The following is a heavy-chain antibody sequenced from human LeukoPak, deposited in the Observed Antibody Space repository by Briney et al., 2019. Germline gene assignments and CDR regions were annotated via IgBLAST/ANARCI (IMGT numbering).Heavy chain of an antibody. CDR2: ITIFGTV. CDR1: GGTFSGCA. D-gene: IGHD6-19*01. V-gene: IGHV1-69*06. J-gene: IGHJ4*02. CDR3: ARDDSSGWLVFDY. Sequence: SVKVSCKASGGTFSGCAISWVRQAPGQGLEWRGRITIFGTVNYAQKFQGRVTITADKSTSTAYMELSSLRSEDTAVYYCARDDSSGWLVFDYWGQGTLVTVSS.